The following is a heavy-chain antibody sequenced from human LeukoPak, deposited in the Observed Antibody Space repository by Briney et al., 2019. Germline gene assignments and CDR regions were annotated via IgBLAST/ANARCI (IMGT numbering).Heavy chain of an antibody. D-gene: IGHD2-8*02. CDR2: ISSSSSYI. Sequence: GGSLRLSCAASGFTFSSYSMNWVRQAPGKGLEWVSSISSSSSYIYYADSVKGRFTISRDNAKNSLYLQMNSLRAEDTAVYYCASKGCTGGNCKHYFDYWGQGTLVTVAS. CDR3: ASKGCTGGNCKHYFDY. V-gene: IGHV3-21*04. J-gene: IGHJ4*02. CDR1: GFTFSSYS.